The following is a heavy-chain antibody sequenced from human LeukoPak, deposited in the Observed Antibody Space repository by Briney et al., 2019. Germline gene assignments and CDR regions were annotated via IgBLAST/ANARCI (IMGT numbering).Heavy chain of an antibody. J-gene: IGHJ4*02. D-gene: IGHD5-18*01. V-gene: IGHV4-39*01. Sequence: SETLSLTCTVSGGSISSSSYYWGWIRQPPGKGLDWIGSIYHSGSAYYNPSLKSRVTISVDTSKNQLSLSLNSVTAADTAVYYCARLRGYSYGPIDYWGQGTLVTVSS. CDR2: IYHSGSA. CDR3: ARLRGYSYGPIDY. CDR1: GGSISSSSYY.